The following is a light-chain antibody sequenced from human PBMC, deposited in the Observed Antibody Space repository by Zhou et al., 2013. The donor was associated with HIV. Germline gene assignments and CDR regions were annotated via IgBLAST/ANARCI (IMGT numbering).Light chain of an antibody. V-gene: IGKV1-5*03. CDR1: QSISGW. CDR3: QQYSSYSRT. CDR2: KAS. J-gene: IGKJ1*01. Sequence: DIQMTQSPSTLSASVGDRVTITCRASQSISGWLAWYQQKPGRAPKLLIYKASILESGVPSRFSGSRSGTEFTLSIIRLQPDDFATYYCQQYSSYSRTFGQGTEGGNQT.